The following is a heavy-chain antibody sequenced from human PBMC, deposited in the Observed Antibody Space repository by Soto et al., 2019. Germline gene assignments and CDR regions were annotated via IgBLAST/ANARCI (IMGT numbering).Heavy chain of an antibody. CDR1: GYTFTSYD. Sequence: ASVKVSCKASGYTFTSYDINWVRQATGQGLEWMGWMNPNSGNTGYAQKFQGRVTMTRNTSISTAYMELSSLRSEDTAVYYCARGYCSSTSCYWMSWFDPWGQGTLVTVSS. CDR2: MNPNSGNT. D-gene: IGHD2-2*01. V-gene: IGHV1-8*01. CDR3: ARGYCSSTSCYWMSWFDP. J-gene: IGHJ5*02.